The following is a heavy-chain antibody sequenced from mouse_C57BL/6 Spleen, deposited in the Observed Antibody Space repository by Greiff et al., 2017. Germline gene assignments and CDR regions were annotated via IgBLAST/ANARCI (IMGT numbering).Heavy chain of an antibody. CDR1: GYTFTSYW. D-gene: IGHD2-12*01. CDR3: SRGDCYDRRAWFAY. V-gene: IGHV1-69*01. Sequence: QVQLQQPGAELVMPGASVKLSCKASGYTFTSYWMHWVKQRPGQGLEWIGEIDPSDSYTNYNQKFKGKSTLTVDKSSSTAYMQLSSLTSEDSAVYYCSRGDCYDRRAWFAYWGQGTLVTVSA. CDR2: IDPSDSYT. J-gene: IGHJ3*01.